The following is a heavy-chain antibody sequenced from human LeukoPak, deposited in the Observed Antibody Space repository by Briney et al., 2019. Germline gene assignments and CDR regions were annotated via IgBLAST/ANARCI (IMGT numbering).Heavy chain of an antibody. CDR2: MNPNSGNT. CDR1: GYTFTSYD. J-gene: IGHJ6*03. Sequence: ASVKVSCKASGYTFTSYDINWVRQATGQGLEWMGWMNPNSGNTGYAQKFRGRVTITRNTSISTAYMELSSLRSEDTAVYYCARGRGSSSSGRSNRRYNYYYYMDVWGKGTTVTVSS. D-gene: IGHD6-6*01. V-gene: IGHV1-8*03. CDR3: ARGRGSSSSGRSNRRYNYYYYMDV.